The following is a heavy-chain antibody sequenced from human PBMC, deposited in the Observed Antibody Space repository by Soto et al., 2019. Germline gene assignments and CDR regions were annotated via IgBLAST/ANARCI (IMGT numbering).Heavy chain of an antibody. V-gene: IGHV2-26*01. CDR3: ARVGTTSPLWYVDL. Sequence: ESGPKLVNPTETLTLTCTVSGFSLNNARMGVSWIRQPPGKALEWLAHIFSNDEKSYSTSLKSRLTISKDTSKSQVVLTMTNMDPVDTATVDCARVGTTSPLWYVDLLGRGTLVTVSS. CDR1: GFSLNNARMG. D-gene: IGHD4-17*01. CDR2: IFSNDEK. J-gene: IGHJ2*01.